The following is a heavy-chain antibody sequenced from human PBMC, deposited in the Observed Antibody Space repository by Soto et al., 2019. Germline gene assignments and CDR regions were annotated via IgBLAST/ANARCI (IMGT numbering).Heavy chain of an antibody. J-gene: IGHJ4*02. V-gene: IGHV3-33*01. D-gene: IGHD4-17*01. CDR3: ARIDDYGDYVTDY. CDR2: IWYDGSQR. Sequence: GGSLRLSCAASGFTFNTHGMHWVRQAPGKGLEWVAVIWYDGSQRYYADFVRGRFTISRDNSQNTLYLQMTSLRAEDTAVYYCARIDDYGDYVTDYWGQGALVTVSS. CDR1: GFTFNTHG.